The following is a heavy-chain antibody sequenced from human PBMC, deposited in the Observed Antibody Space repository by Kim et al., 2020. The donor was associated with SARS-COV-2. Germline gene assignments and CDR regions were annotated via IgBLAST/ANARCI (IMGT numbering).Heavy chain of an antibody. CDR3: AKDRGSFWSLDY. Sequence: GGSLRLSCAASGFTFNNYGMHWVRQAPGKGLEWVAVVSHDGSQTHYVDSVKGRFTVSRDNSNDTLFLQMNSLGAEDTAMYYCAKDRGSFWSLDYWGLGTLVTVSS. J-gene: IGHJ4*02. V-gene: IGHV3-30*18. CDR2: VSHDGSQT. CDR1: GFTFNNYG. D-gene: IGHD6-19*01.